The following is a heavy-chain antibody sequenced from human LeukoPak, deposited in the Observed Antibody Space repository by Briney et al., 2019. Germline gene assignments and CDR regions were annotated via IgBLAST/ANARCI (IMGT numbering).Heavy chain of an antibody. CDR1: GFTFSSYA. Sequence: GRSLRLSCAASGFTFSSYAMHWVRQAPGKGLEWVAVISYDGSNKYYADSVKGRFTISRDNAKNSLDLQMNSLRAEDTAVYYCARNPNWSWDYWGQGTLVSVSS. V-gene: IGHV3-30-3*01. CDR3: ARNPNWSWDY. D-gene: IGHD1-1*01. CDR2: ISYDGSNK. J-gene: IGHJ4*02.